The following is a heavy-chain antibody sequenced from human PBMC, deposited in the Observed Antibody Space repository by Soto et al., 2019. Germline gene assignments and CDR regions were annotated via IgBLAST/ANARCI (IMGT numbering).Heavy chain of an antibody. CDR3: ARLPDYYDSSGYYLDY. D-gene: IGHD3-22*01. Sequence: PSETLSLTCTVSGGSISSGGYYWSWIRQHPGKGPEWIGYIYYSGSTYYNPSLKSRVTISVDTSKNQFSLKLSSVTAADTAVYYCARLPDYYDSSGYYLDYWGQGTLVTVSS. CDR2: IYYSGST. CDR1: GGSISSGGYY. J-gene: IGHJ4*02. V-gene: IGHV4-31*03.